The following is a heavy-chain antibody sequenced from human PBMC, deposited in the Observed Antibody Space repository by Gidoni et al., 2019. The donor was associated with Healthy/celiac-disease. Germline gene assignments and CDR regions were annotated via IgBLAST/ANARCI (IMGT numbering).Heavy chain of an antibody. D-gene: IGHD3-10*01. CDR3: AREGVEWFGELYYYYGMDV. CDR2: ISSSGSTR. V-gene: IGHV3-48*03. J-gene: IGHJ6*02. CDR1: GFTFCSCQ. Sequence: EVQLVESGGGLVQPGGSLRLSLAAAGFTFCSCQLNWVSPAPGKGLGWVSYISSSGSTRYYADSVKGRFTISRDNAKNSLYLQMNSLRAEDTAVYYCAREGVEWFGELYYYYGMDVWGQGTTVTVSS.